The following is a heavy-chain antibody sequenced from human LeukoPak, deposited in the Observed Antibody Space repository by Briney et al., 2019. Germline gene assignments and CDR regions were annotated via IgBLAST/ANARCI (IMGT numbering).Heavy chain of an antibody. Sequence: GESLKISCKGSGYSFTSYWIGWARQMPGKGLEWMGIIYPGDSDTRYSPSFQGQVTISADKSISTAYLQWSSLKASDTAMYYCARLGVANRYSSYAGWYFDYWGQGTLVTVSS. CDR2: IYPGDSDT. V-gene: IGHV5-51*01. CDR1: GYSFTSYW. J-gene: IGHJ4*02. D-gene: IGHD6-13*01. CDR3: ARLGVANRYSSYAGWYFDY.